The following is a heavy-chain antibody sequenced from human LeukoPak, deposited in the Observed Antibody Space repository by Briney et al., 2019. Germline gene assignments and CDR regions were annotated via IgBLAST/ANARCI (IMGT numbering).Heavy chain of an antibody. CDR2: IKDDGSES. V-gene: IGHV3-7*01. Sequence: GGSLRLSCAVSGFTFSSYSMNWVRQGPGRGLEWVASIKDDGSESYYVDSVKGRFTISRDNAKNSLYLQMNSLRVEDTALYYCARDKPSGSSYGSSFHFWGQGTMVTVSS. CDR1: GFTFSSYS. CDR3: ARDKPSGSSYGSSFHF. J-gene: IGHJ3*01. D-gene: IGHD1-26*01.